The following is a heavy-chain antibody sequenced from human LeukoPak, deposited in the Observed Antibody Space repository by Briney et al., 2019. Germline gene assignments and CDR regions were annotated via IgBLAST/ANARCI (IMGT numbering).Heavy chain of an antibody. D-gene: IGHD3-3*01. CDR3: AREVSEHYDFGDYMDV. J-gene: IGHJ6*03. Sequence: TSETLSLTCTVSGGPISSYYWSWIRQPPGKGLEWIGYIYYSGSTNYNPSLKSRVTISVDTSKNQFSLKLSSVTAADTAVYYCAREVSEHYDFGDYMDVWGKGATVTVSS. CDR2: IYYSGST. V-gene: IGHV4-59*01. CDR1: GGPISSYY.